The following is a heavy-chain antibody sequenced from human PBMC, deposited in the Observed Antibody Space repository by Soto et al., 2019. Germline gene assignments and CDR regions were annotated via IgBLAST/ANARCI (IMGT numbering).Heavy chain of an antibody. V-gene: IGHV3-23*01. Sequence: EVQLLESGGGLVQPGGSLRLSCAAYGFTFSNYAMNWVRQAPGKGLEWVSTISGSGGSPYYADPVKGRFTISRDNSRNTLYLQTNSLSAGDSVTSYGAKEGTIGVYYCDYWGQGTHVTVSS. J-gene: IGHJ4*02. CDR1: GFTFSNYA. CDR3: AKEGTIGVYYCDY. CDR2: ISGSGGSP.